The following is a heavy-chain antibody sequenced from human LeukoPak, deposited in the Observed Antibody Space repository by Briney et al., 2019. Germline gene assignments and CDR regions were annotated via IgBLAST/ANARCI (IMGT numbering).Heavy chain of an antibody. V-gene: IGHV4-34*01. CDR2: IDHSGST. Sequence: SETLSLTCAVYGGSFSGYYCHWIRQAPGKGLEGIGEIDHSGSTSYNPSLKSRVTMSVDTSKNQFSLKLTSLTAADTAVYYCARGQVDTAKVGDYWGQGTLVTVSS. J-gene: IGHJ4*02. CDR3: ARGQVDTAKVGDY. CDR1: GGSFSGYY. D-gene: IGHD5-18*01.